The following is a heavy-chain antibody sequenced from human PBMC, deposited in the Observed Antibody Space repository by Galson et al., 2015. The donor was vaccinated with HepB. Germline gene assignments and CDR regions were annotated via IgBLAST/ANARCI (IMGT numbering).Heavy chain of an antibody. D-gene: IGHD1-26*01. Sequence: SLRLSCAASGFTFSSYTMNWVRQAPGKGLEWVSSISSSNTYIYYADSMKGRFTISRDNAKNSLYLQMNSLRAEDTAVYYCARGSGSYYSAFDIWGQGTVVTVSS. CDR2: ISSSNTYI. CDR3: ARGSGSYYSAFDI. J-gene: IGHJ3*02. CDR1: GFTFSSYT. V-gene: IGHV3-21*01.